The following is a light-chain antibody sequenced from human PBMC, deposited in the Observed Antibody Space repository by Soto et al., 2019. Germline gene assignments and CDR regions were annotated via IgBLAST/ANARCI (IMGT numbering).Light chain of an antibody. CDR1: QSISSW. CDR3: QQYNSYSIT. V-gene: IGKV1-5*03. CDR2: KAS. Sequence: DIQMTQSPSTLSASVGDRVTITCRASQSISSWLAWYQQKPGKARKLLIYKASSLESGVLSRFSGSGSGTEFTLTISSLQPDDFATYYCQQYNSYSITFGQGTRLEI. J-gene: IGKJ5*01.